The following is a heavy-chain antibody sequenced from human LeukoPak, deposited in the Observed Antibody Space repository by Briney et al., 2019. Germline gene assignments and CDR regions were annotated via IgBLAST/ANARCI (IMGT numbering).Heavy chain of an antibody. D-gene: IGHD1-26*01. J-gene: IGHJ4*02. V-gene: IGHV1-46*01. CDR1: GYTFTSYY. CDR2: INPSGGST. CDR3: ATDHGWELLRGGLDY. Sequence: ASVKVSCKASGYTFTSYYMHWVRQAPGQGLEWMGIINPSGGSTSYAQKFQGRVTMTEDTSTDTAYMELSSLRSEDTAVYYCATDHGWELLRGGLDYWGQGTLVTVSS.